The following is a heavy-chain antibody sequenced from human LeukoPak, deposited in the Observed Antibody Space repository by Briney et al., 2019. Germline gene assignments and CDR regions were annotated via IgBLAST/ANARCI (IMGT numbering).Heavy chain of an antibody. V-gene: IGHV4-61*01. CDR3: ARSQSYYGSGDY. Sequence: SETLSLTCTVSGGSVGNGNYYWSWLRQPPGKALEWIGYIYYSGSANYNPSLEGRVTISVDTSKNQFSVKLSSVTAADTAVYYCARSQSYYGSGDYWSQGTLVTVSS. D-gene: IGHD3-10*01. CDR1: GGSVGNGNYY. J-gene: IGHJ4*02. CDR2: IYYSGSA.